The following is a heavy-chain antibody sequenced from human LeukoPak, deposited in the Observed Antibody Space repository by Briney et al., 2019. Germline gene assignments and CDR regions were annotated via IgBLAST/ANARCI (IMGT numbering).Heavy chain of an antibody. Sequence: SETLSLTCTVSAGSISSSSYYSGWISPPPGNWREWIGSIYYSRSTYYNPSLKSRVTISVDTSKNQFSLKLSSVTAADTAVYYCARTPTYYDFWSGYYPDYWGQETLVTVSS. CDR3: ARTPTYYDFWSGYYPDY. J-gene: IGHJ4*02. V-gene: IGHV4-39*01. CDR2: IYYSRST. D-gene: IGHD3-3*01. CDR1: AGSISSSSYY.